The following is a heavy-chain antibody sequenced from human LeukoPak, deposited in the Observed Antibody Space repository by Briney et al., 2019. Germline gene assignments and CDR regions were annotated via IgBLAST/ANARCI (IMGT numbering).Heavy chain of an antibody. V-gene: IGHV3-23*01. CDR2: ISFSGTNT. Sequence: QPGGSLRLSCAASGFTFSSYGMSWVRQAPGKGLEWVSGISFSGTNTYYADSVKGRFTISRDDSKNTLSLQMNSLRAEDTAVYYCAPAHYYYDGSGYSPRKFDYWGQGTLVTVSS. D-gene: IGHD3-22*01. CDR1: GFTFSSYG. CDR3: APAHYYYDGSGYSPRKFDY. J-gene: IGHJ4*02.